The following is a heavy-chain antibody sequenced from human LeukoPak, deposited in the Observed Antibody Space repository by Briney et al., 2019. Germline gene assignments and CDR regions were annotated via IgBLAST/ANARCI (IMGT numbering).Heavy chain of an antibody. D-gene: IGHD2-21*02. CDR1: GGTFSSYA. J-gene: IGHJ4*02. V-gene: IGHV1-69*13. CDR2: IIPIFGTA. Sequence: SVKVSCKASGGTFSSYAISWVRQAPGQGLEWMGGIIPIFGTANYAQKFQGRVTITADESTSTAYMELSSLRSEDTAVYYCARDGQWGLAYCGGDCYSGGLDFDYWGQGTLVTVSS. CDR3: ARDGQWGLAYCGGDCYSGGLDFDY.